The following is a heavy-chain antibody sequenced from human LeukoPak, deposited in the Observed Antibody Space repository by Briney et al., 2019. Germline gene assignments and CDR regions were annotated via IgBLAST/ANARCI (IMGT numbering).Heavy chain of an antibody. Sequence: SETLSLTCTVSGYSISSGYYWGWIRQPPGKGLEWIGSIYHSGSTYYNPSLESRVTISVDTSKNQFSLKLSSVTAADTAVYYCARGDRLLWFGESGFDPWGQGTLVTVSS. CDR2: IYHSGST. CDR1: GYSISSGYY. J-gene: IGHJ5*02. CDR3: ARGDRLLWFGESGFDP. D-gene: IGHD3-10*01. V-gene: IGHV4-38-2*02.